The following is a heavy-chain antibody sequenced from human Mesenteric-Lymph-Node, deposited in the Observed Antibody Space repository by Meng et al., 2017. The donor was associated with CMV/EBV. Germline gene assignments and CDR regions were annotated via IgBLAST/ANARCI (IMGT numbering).Heavy chain of an antibody. Sequence: ASVKVSCKASGYTFTNYGITWVRQAPGQGLEWMGWINPNNDATNYAQNFQGKITMTRVTSTSTAYMELTNLKSDDTALYFCARGWPVDKPFYYYGMDVWGQGTTVTVSS. D-gene: IGHD2-15*01. J-gene: IGHJ6*02. CDR1: GYTFTNYG. V-gene: IGHV1-2*02. CDR3: ARGWPVDKPFYYYGMDV. CDR2: INPNNDAT.